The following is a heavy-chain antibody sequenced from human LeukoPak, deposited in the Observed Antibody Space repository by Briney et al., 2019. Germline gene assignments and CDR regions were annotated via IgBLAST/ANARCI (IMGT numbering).Heavy chain of an antibody. V-gene: IGHV3-53*04. CDR2: LYGAGST. D-gene: IGHD6-19*01. J-gene: IGHJ4*02. CDR3: ARGGTPGFSTGRIDY. Sequence: GGSLRLSCAASGFNVSSNYMSWVRQAPGKGLEWVSVLYGAGSTYYADSVKGRFTISRHDSQNTLFLQMNSLRAEDTAEYYCARGGTPGFSTGRIDYWGQGTLVTVSS. CDR1: GFNVSSNY.